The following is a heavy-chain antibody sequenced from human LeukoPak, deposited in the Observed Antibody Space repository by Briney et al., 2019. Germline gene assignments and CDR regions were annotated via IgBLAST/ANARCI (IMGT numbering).Heavy chain of an antibody. CDR1: GFTFSSYS. J-gene: IGHJ4*02. CDR3: ARENSWIQLDY. D-gene: IGHD5-18*01. V-gene: IGHV3-21*01. CDR2: ISSSSSYI. Sequence: GGSLRLSCAASGFTFSSYSMNWVRQAPGKGLEWVSSISSSSSYIYYADSVKGRFTFSRDNAKNSPYLQMNSLRAEDTAVYYCARENSWIQLDYWGQGTLVTVSS.